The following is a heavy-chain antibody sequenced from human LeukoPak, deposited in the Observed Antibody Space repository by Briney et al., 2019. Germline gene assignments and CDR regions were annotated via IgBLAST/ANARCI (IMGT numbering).Heavy chain of an antibody. V-gene: IGHV1-58*02. Sequence: GASVKVSCKASGFTFTSSAMQWVRQARGQRLEWIGWIVVGSGNTNYAQKFQGRVTMTRVTSITTAYMELRSLRSDDTAVYYCTKASLAFGTKYFDPWGQGTLVTVSS. CDR3: TKASLAFGTKYFDP. D-gene: IGHD3-10*01. CDR1: GFTFTSSA. CDR2: IVVGSGNT. J-gene: IGHJ5*02.